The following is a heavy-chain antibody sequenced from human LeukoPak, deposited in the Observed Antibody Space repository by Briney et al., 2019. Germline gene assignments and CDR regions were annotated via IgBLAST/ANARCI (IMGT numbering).Heavy chain of an antibody. CDR3: ARDQGLTGYFDY. J-gene: IGHJ4*02. V-gene: IGHV4-31*03. CDR1: GGSISSGGYY. Sequence: SETLSLTCTVSGGSISSGGYYWSWIRQHPGKGLEWIGYIYYSGSTYYNPSLKSRVTISVDTSKNQFSLKLSSVTAADTAVYYCARDQGLTGYFDYWGQGTLVTVSS. D-gene: IGHD3-9*01. CDR2: IYYSGST.